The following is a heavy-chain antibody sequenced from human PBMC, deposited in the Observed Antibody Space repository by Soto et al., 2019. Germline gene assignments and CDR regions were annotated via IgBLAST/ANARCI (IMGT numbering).Heavy chain of an antibody. D-gene: IGHD2-21*01. Sequence: QVQLQESGPGLVTPSQTLSLTCTVSGGSISSNDYYWSWIRQPPGKGLEWIGNIYYSGSTYYNASLKRPLTVSVDRSKTQFSLNLPSVTAAEPAVYYWAREGIGGGGMDVWGQGTTVTVS. V-gene: IGHV4-30-4*01. CDR3: AREGIGGGGMDV. CDR1: GGSISSNDYY. J-gene: IGHJ6*02. CDR2: IYYSGST.